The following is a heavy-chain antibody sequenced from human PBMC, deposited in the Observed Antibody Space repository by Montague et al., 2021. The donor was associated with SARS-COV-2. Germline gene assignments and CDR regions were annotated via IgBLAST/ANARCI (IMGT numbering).Heavy chain of an antibody. CDR2: IFDNGDT. D-gene: IGHD3-16*01. Sequence: SETLSLTCTVSGXAISYGDWSWIRQPPGKGPEWIVTIFDNGDTDHNPSLKSRVTVSEDTSQNQFSLRLSSVAAADTALYYCARYYERSWDVWGQGTTVTVSS. V-gene: IGHV4-4*09. CDR1: GXAISYGD. J-gene: IGHJ6*02. CDR3: ARYYERSWDV.